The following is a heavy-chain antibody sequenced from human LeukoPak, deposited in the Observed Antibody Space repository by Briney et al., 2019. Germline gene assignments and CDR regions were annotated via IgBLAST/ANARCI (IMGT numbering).Heavy chain of an antibody. CDR1: GFTFSTYW. Sequence: QAGGSLRLSCAASGFTFSTYWMHWVRQPPGKGLVWVSRINSDGSSTSYADSVKGRFTISRDNAKNTLYLQMNSLRAEDTALYYCARDVPGNTALDYWGQGTLVTVPS. D-gene: IGHD5-18*01. J-gene: IGHJ4*02. V-gene: IGHV3-74*01. CDR2: INSDGSST. CDR3: ARDVPGNTALDY.